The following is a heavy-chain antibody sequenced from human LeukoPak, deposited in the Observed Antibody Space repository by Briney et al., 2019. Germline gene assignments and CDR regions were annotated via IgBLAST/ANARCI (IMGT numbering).Heavy chain of an antibody. CDR1: GGSISSYY. CDR2: IYYSGST. D-gene: IGHD3-10*01. CDR3: ARESAPRERGVFDY. V-gene: IGHV4-59*01. J-gene: IGHJ4*02. Sequence: SETLSLTCTVSGGSISSYYWSWIRQPPGKGLDWIGYIYYSGSTNYNPSLKSRVTISVDTSKNQFSLKLSSVTAADTAVYYCARESAPRERGVFDYWGQGTLVTVSS.